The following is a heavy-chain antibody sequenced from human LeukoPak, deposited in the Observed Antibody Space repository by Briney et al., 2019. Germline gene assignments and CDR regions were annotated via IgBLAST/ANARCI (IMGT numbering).Heavy chain of an antibody. CDR2: MNPDGSAT. CDR3: ARTLVEVPGHSDLFDF. Sequence: QAGGSLRLSCGASGFSFSNFWMSWIRQAPGKGLESVANMNPDGSATYYLDSVKGRFTISRDNAKTSVYLQMNSLRPDDTAVYYCARTLVEVPGHSDLFDFWGQGTLVTVSS. V-gene: IGHV3-7*01. D-gene: IGHD2-2*01. CDR1: GFSFSNFW. J-gene: IGHJ4*02.